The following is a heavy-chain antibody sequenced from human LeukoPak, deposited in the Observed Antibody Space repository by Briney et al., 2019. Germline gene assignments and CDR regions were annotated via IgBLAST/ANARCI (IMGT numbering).Heavy chain of an antibody. CDR2: IKQDGSEK. V-gene: IGHV3-7*01. D-gene: IGHD4-23*01. J-gene: IGHJ4*02. CDR3: ARGLSIYGGNGGGFDY. CDR1: GFTFSSYW. Sequence: PGGSLRLSCAASGFTFSSYWMSWVRQAPGKGLEWVANIKQDGSEKYYVDSVKGRFTISRDNAKNSLYLHMNSLRAEDTAVYYCARGLSIYGGNGGGFDYWGQGTLVTVSS.